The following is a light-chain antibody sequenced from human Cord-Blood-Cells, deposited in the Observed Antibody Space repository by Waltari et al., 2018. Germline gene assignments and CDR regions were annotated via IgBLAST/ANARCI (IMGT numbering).Light chain of an antibody. CDR1: QSVSSSY. V-gene: IGKV3-20*01. CDR3: QQYGSSIT. CDR2: GAS. J-gene: IGKJ5*01. Sequence: EIVLTQSPGTLSLSPGERATLSCRASQSVSSSYLAWYQQKTGQAPRLLIYGASSRATGIPDRFSGSGSGTDFTLTISRLEPEDFAVYYRQQYGSSITFGQGTRLEIK.